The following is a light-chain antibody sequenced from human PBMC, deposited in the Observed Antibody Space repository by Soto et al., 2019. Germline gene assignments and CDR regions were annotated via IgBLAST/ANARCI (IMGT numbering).Light chain of an antibody. V-gene: IGKV1-5*03. Sequence: DIQMTQSPSTLSASVGDRVTITCRASQSISSGLAWYHKKSGKAHKLLIYKASSLESGVPSRCSGSGSGTALTLTISSLQPDDFATYYCQQYNSYTWTVDQGTKVEIK. J-gene: IGKJ1*01. CDR3: QQYNSYTWT. CDR1: QSISSG. CDR2: KAS.